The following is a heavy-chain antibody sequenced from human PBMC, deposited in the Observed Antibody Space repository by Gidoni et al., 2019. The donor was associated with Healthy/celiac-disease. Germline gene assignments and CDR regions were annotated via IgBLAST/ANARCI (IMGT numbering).Heavy chain of an antibody. CDR1: GGSISSYY. J-gene: IGHJ4*02. V-gene: IGHV4-59*01. D-gene: IGHD5-12*01. CDR2: IYYSGST. Sequence: QVQLQESGPGLVKPSETLSLTCPVSGGSISSYYWSWIRQPPGKGLEWIGYIYYSGSTNYNPSLKSRVTISVDTSKNQFSLKLSSVTAADTAVYYCARDAGYSGYDWGYWGQGTLVTVSS. CDR3: ARDAGYSGYDWGY.